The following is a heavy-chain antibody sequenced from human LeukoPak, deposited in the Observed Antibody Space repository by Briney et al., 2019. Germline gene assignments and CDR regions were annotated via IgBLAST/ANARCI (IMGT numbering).Heavy chain of an antibody. CDR3: ARDPFGGGDCYFDY. D-gene: IGHD2-21*02. J-gene: IGHJ4*02. Sequence: PGGSLRLSCEASGFTFRSYGMHWVRQAPGKGLEWVAVISYDGSNKYYADSVKGRFTISRDNSKNTLYLQMNSLRAEDTAVYYYARDPFGGGDCYFDYWGQGTLVTVSS. CDR1: GFTFRSYG. V-gene: IGHV3-30*19. CDR2: ISYDGSNK.